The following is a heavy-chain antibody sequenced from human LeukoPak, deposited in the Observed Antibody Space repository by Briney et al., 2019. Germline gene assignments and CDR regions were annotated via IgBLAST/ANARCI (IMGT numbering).Heavy chain of an antibody. J-gene: IGHJ4*02. CDR1: GYTFTSYD. Sequence: ASVKVSCKASGYTFTSYDINWVRQAPGQRPEWMGWINAGNGNTEYSQKFQGRVTITRDTSASTAYMELSSLRSEDTAVYYCARVYCSSTSCHYYFDYWGQGTLVTVSS. CDR2: INAGNGNT. D-gene: IGHD2-2*01. CDR3: ARVYCSSTSCHYYFDY. V-gene: IGHV1-3*01.